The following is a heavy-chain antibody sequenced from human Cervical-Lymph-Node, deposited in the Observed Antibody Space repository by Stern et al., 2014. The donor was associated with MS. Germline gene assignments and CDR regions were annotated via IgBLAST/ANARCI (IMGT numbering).Heavy chain of an antibody. V-gene: IGHV3-30*04. CDR2: ISYDAAKA. J-gene: IGHJ4*02. D-gene: IGHD7-27*01. CDR3: ARQSPRSRSLTADY. Sequence: VQLVESGGGVVQPGRSLRLSCAASGFTFSTYPMHCVRQAPGKGLEWVSVISYDAAKADYADSVKGRFTTTRDNSKNTLFLQMNSLSAEDTAVYYCARQSPRSRSLTADYWGPGTLVTVSS. CDR1: GFTFSTYP.